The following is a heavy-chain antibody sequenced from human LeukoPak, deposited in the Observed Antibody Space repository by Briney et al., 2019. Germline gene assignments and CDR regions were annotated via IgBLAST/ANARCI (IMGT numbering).Heavy chain of an antibody. V-gene: IGHV4-38-2*01. CDR3: ARLDWNYPDY. CDR1: GYSISSGYY. J-gene: IGHJ4*02. Sequence: SETLSLTCAVSGYSISSGYYWGWIRQPPGKGLEWIGSIYHSGSTYYNPSLESRVTISVDTSKNQFSLKLSSVTAADTAVYYCARLDWNYPDYWGQGTLVTVSS. CDR2: IYHSGST. D-gene: IGHD1-7*01.